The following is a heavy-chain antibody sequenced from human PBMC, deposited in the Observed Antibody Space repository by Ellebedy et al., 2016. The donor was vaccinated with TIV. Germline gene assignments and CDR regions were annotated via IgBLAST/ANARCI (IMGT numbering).Heavy chain of an antibody. D-gene: IGHD1-14*01. V-gene: IGHV3-33*01. J-gene: IGHJ6*02. CDR1: GFTFSSSV. CDR3: TRGYSPNRGSSYAMDV. Sequence: GESLKISCAASGFTFSSSVMHWVRQAPGKGLEWVAVIWYDGSNKNYVDSVKGRFTISRDNSKNTLYLQMNSLTAEDTAVYYCTRGYSPNRGSSYAMDVWGQGTTVTVSS. CDR2: IWYDGSNK.